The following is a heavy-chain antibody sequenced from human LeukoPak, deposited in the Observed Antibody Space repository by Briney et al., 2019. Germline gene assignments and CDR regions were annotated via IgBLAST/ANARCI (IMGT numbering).Heavy chain of an antibody. Sequence: PGGSLRLSCAGSGFTFSSYWMNWVRQAPGKGLEWVAIIKKDGNEAFYVDSVKGRFTISGDNVENSLYLQMNSLRVEDTAVYYCMGGHGWLPENWGQGALVTVSS. J-gene: IGHJ4*02. CDR3: MGGHGWLPEN. D-gene: IGHD3-22*01. V-gene: IGHV3-7*01. CDR1: GFTFSSYW. CDR2: IKKDGNEA.